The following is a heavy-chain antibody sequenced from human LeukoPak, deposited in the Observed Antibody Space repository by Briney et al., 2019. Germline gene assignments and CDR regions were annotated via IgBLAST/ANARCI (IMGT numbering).Heavy chain of an antibody. CDR3: ARRVGAMSLFDY. Sequence: SETLSLTCTVSGGSISSYYWSWIRQPPGKGLEWIGYIYYSGSTNYNPSLKSRVTISVDTSKNQFSLKLSSVTAADTAVYYCARRVGAMSLFDYWGQGTLVTVSS. CDR2: IYYSGST. CDR1: GGSISSYY. V-gene: IGHV4-59*08. J-gene: IGHJ4*02. D-gene: IGHD1-26*01.